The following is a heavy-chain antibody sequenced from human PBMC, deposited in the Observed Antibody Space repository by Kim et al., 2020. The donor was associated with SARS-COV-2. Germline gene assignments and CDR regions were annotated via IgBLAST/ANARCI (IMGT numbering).Heavy chain of an antibody. CDR3: ARDPGLPNGMDD. J-gene: IGHJ6*02. CDR2: IDSDGTI. Sequence: GGSLRLSCAASGFTVKDDYMSWVRQAPGKGLEWVSTIDSDGTIYYGDSVKGRFTFSRDTSKNALYLQMNTLRAEDTAVYFCARDPGLPNGMDDWGQGTTVIVSS. V-gene: IGHV3-53*01. CDR1: GFTVKDDY.